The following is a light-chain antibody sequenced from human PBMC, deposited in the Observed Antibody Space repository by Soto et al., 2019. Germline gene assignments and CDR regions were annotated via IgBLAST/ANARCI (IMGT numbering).Light chain of an antibody. J-gene: IGLJ1*01. V-gene: IGLV2-11*01. CDR3: SSYAGSNNFV. Sequence: QSVLTQPRSVSGPPGQSVSISCSGTSSDVGTYNYVSWYQQHPGKAPKLMIYDVSKRPSGVPDRFSGSKSGNTASLTISGLQAEDEADYYCSSYAGSNNFVFGTGTKVTVL. CDR1: SSDVGTYNY. CDR2: DVS.